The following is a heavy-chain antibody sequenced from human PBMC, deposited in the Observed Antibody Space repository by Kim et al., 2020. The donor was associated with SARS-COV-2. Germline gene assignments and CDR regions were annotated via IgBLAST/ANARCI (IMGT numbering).Heavy chain of an antibody. CDR2: MNPRSGNT. D-gene: IGHD1-7*01. V-gene: IGHV1-8*01. CDR3: ARGEAELGARFDP. Sequence: ASVKVSCKASGYTFTNYDINWVRQATGQGLEWMGWMNPRSGNTGYAQKFQGRVNMTRNTSITTAYLELSSLRSEDTAVYYCARGEAELGARFDPWGQGTLAT. J-gene: IGHJ5*02. CDR1: GYTFTNYD.